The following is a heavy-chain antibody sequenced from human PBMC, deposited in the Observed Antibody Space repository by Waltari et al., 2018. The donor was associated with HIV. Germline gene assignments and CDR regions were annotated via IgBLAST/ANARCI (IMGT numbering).Heavy chain of an antibody. J-gene: IGHJ3*02. CDR3: ARDDLIVRRPFGI. Sequence: DVQLVESGVEWVQIGGSLRLSCAGSGFAFYPYEMNWVRQAPGKGLEWIAYISSNGGAIHYADSVRGRFTISRDNAKSSLYLQMNSLRGEDTAIYYCARDDLIVRRPFGIWGQGTMVTV. CDR1: GFAFYPYE. CDR2: ISSNGGAI. D-gene: IGHD3-16*02. V-gene: IGHV3-48*03.